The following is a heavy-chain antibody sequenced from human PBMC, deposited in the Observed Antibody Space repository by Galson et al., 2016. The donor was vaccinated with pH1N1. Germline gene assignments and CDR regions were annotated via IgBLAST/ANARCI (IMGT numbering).Heavy chain of an antibody. D-gene: IGHD2-2*01. CDR3: PLWPPAYCSKTRSDGMDV. CDR1: GYSFTPYW. CDR2: IYPEDSDT. V-gene: IGHV5-51*01. Sequence: QSGAEVKEPGESLKISCKGSGYSFTPYWLGWVRQMPGKGLEWMGMIYPEDSDTRYRPSFQGQVTISADKSITTAYLQWSSLKASDTATYYCPLWPPAYCSKTRSDGMDVWGQGTTVIVSS. J-gene: IGHJ6*02.